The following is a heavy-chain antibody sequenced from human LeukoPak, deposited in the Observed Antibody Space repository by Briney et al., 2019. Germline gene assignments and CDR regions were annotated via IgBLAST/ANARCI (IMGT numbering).Heavy chain of an antibody. J-gene: IGHJ6*02. V-gene: IGHV3-23*01. CDR1: GITLRNYG. D-gene: IGHD4-17*01. CDR3: AKNSAWDYGDYYYYCGVDV. Sequence: GGSLRLSCAVSGITLRNYGMSWVRQAPGKGLEWVSAISGSGGSTYYADSVKGRFTISRDNSKNTLYLQMNSLRAEDTAVYYCAKNSAWDYGDYYYYCGVDVWGQGTTVTVSS. CDR2: ISGSGGST.